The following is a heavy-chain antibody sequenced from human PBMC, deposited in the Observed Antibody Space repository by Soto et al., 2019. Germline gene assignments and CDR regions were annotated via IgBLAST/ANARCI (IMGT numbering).Heavy chain of an antibody. Sequence: GASVKVSCKASGYTFTSYAMNWVRQAPGQGLEWMGWINTNTGNPTYAQGFTGRFVFSLDTSVSTAYLQICSLKAEDTAVYYCAREGSYTTGYYYYGMYFWGQGTKVTVS. J-gene: IGHJ6*02. D-gene: IGHD1-1*01. CDR3: AREGSYTTGYYYYGMYF. V-gene: IGHV7-4-1*01. CDR2: INTNTGNP. CDR1: GYTFTSYA.